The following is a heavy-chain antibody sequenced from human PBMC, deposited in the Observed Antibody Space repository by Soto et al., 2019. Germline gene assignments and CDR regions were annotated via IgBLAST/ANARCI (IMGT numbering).Heavy chain of an antibody. CDR1: GYSISSSNW. CDR3: AKTVGHKNDYYGIDV. Sequence: SETLSLTCAVSGYSISSSNWWGWIRQPPGKGLEWIGFIYYSGSTYNNPSLKSRVTMSVDTSKNQFSLNLSSVTAVDTAVYYCAKTVGHKNDYYGIDVWGQGTTVTVSS. V-gene: IGHV4-28*01. CDR2: IYYSGST. D-gene: IGHD1-1*01. J-gene: IGHJ6*02.